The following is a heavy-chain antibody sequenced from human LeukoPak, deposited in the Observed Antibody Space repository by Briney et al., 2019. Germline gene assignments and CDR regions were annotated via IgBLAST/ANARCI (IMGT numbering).Heavy chain of an antibody. D-gene: IGHD5-18*01. CDR2: ISSSSSYI. V-gene: IGHV3-21*01. Sequence: TGGSLRLSCAASGFTFSNYSTNWVRQAPGKGLEWVSSISSSSSYIYYAASVKGRFTISRDNAKNSLYLQMNSLRVDDTAVYYCAGGGYTYGLYWGQGDLVTVSS. CDR1: GFTFSNYS. CDR3: AGGGYTYGLY. J-gene: IGHJ4*02.